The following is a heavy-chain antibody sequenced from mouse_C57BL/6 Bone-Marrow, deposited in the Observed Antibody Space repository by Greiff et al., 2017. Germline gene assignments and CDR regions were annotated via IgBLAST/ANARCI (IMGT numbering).Heavy chain of an antibody. J-gene: IGHJ2*01. D-gene: IGHD2-1*01. V-gene: IGHV14-4*01. CDR2: IDPENGDT. Sequence: EVQLQQSGAELVRPGASVKLSCTASGFNIKDDYMHWVKQRPEQGLEWIGWIDPENGDTEYASKFPGKATITAATSSNTAYLQLSSLTSEDTAVDYCTTDGNYVEYYFDYWGQGTTLTVSS. CDR3: TTDGNYVEYYFDY. CDR1: GFNIKDDY.